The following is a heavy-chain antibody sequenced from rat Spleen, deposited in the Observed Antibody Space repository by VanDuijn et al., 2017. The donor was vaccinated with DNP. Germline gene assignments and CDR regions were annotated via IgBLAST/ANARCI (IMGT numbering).Heavy chain of an antibody. Sequence: EVQLVESGGGLVQPGRSLKLSCAASGFTFSNYDMAWIRQVPGKGLEWIASITGGSGTTSYPDAVKGRFTISRDDAKNTLSLQMNSLRSEDTATYYCARIGDFHDGGDGDVLDAWGQGTSVTVSS. D-gene: IGHD1-12*02. V-gene: IGHV5S13*01. CDR1: GFTFSNYD. CDR3: ARIGDFHDGGDGDVLDA. CDR2: ITGGSGTT. J-gene: IGHJ4*01.